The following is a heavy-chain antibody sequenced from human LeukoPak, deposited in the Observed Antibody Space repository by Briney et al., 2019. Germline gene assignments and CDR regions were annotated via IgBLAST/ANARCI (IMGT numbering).Heavy chain of an antibody. D-gene: IGHD2-21*02. CDR1: GYTFTSYG. CDR2: ISAYNGNT. J-gene: IGHJ4*02. CDR3: ARDLGVVVTAGILDLDY. V-gene: IGHV1-18*01. Sequence: GSSVKVSCKASGYTFTSYGISWVRQAPGQGLEWMGWISAYNGNTNYAQKLQGRVTMTTDTSTSTAYMELRSLRSDDTAVYYCARDLGVVVTAGILDLDYWGQGTLVTVSS.